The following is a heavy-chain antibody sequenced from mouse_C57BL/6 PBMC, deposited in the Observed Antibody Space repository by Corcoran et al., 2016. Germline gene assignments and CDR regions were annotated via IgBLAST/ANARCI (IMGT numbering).Heavy chain of an antibody. CDR3: ARSNGTGYVDV. CDR2: IYPGSGNT. V-gene: IGHV1-66*01. CDR1: GYSFTSYY. Sequence: QVQLQQSGPELVKPGASVKISCKASGYSFTSYYINWVKQRPGQGLEWIGWIYPGSGNTKYNEKFKGKATLTADTSSSTAYMQLSSLTSEDSAVYYCARSNGTGYVDVWGTGTTVTVSS. J-gene: IGHJ1*03. D-gene: IGHD4-1*01.